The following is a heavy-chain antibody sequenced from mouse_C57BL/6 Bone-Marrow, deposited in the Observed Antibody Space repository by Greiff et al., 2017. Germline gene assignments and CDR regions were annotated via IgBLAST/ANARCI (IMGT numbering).Heavy chain of an antibody. CDR1: GYTFTSYW. Sequence: VQLQQPGAELVKPGASVKMSCKASGYTFTSYWITWVKQRPGQGLEWIGDIYPGSGSTNYNEKFKSKATLTVDTSSSTAYMQLSSLTSEDSAVYYCARCFSTTVVVDYFDYWGQGTTLTVSS. CDR2: IYPGSGST. J-gene: IGHJ2*01. CDR3: ARCFSTTVVVDYFDY. V-gene: IGHV1-55*01. D-gene: IGHD1-1*01.